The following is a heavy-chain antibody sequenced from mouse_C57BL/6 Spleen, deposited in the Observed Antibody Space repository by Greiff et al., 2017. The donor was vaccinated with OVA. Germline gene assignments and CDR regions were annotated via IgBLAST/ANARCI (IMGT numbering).Heavy chain of an antibody. CDR3: ARYIGLLRGYFDY. CDR1: GFTFTDYY. D-gene: IGHD2-3*01. CDR2: IRNKANGYTT. V-gene: IGHV7-3*01. J-gene: IGHJ2*01. Sequence: DVMLVESGGGLVQPGGSLSLSCAASGFTFTDYYMSWVRQPPGKALEWLGFIRNKANGYTTEYSASVQGRFSISRDNSQSILYLLMNALRADDSATYYGARYIGLLRGYFDYWGQGTTLTVSS.